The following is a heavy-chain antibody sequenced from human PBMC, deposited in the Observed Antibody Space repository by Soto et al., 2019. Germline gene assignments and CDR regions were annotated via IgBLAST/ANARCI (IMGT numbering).Heavy chain of an antibody. CDR2: SIPIFGTA. J-gene: IGHJ6*02. CDR3: ARGYGSRSGWYRDYGMDV. V-gene: IGHV1-69*01. Sequence: QVQLVQSGAEVKKPGSSVKVSCKASGGTFSSYAISWVRQAPGQGLEWMGGSIPIFGTANYAQKFQGRVTITADESTSTAYMELSSLRSEDTAVYYCARGYGSRSGWYRDYGMDVWGQGTTVTVSS. D-gene: IGHD6-19*01. CDR1: GGTFSSYA.